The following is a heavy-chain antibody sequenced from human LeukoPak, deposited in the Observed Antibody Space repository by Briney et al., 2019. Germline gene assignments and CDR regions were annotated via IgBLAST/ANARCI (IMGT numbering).Heavy chain of an antibody. J-gene: IGHJ6*02. Sequence: GGSLRLSCAGSGFAFSTYAVSWVRQAPGKGLEWVSAISASGSSTLYADSVKGRFTISRDNSKNTLYLQMNSLRAEDTAVYYCAKTSGSGNYYYYYYGMDVWGQGTTVTVSS. V-gene: IGHV3-23*01. CDR1: GFAFSTYA. CDR3: AKTSGSGNYYYYYYGMDV. CDR2: ISASGSST. D-gene: IGHD3-10*01.